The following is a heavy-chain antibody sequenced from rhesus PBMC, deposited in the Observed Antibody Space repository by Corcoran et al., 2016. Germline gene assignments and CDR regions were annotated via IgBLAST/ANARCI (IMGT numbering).Heavy chain of an antibody. J-gene: IGHJ2*01. CDR3: ARKTIAAAGTPVWYFDL. Sequence: QVQLQESGPGVVKPSETLSLTCAVSGGSISDSYRWSWIRQPPGKGLEWIGYIYGRSTSTNYNPSLKSRVTISKDTSKNQFSLKLSSVTAADTAVYYCARKTIAAAGTPVWYFDLWGPGTPITISS. V-gene: IGHV4S10*01. CDR1: GGSISDSYR. CDR2: IYGRSTST. D-gene: IGHD6-25*01.